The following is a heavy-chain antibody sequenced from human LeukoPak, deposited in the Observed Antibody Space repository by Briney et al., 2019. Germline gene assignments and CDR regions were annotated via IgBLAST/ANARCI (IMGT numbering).Heavy chain of an antibody. V-gene: IGHV1-69*06. Sequence: SVKVSCKASGGTFSNYAISWVRQAPGQGLEWMGGIIPIFGTANYAQKFQGRVTITADKSASTAYMELSSLRSEDTAVYYCATRPMVVTAIRAFDYWGQGTLVTVSS. CDR3: ATRPMVVTAIRAFDY. D-gene: IGHD2-21*02. J-gene: IGHJ4*02. CDR2: IIPIFGTA. CDR1: GGTFSNYA.